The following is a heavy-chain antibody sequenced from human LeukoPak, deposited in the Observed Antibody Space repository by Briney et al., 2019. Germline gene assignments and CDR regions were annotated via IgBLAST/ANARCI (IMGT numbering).Heavy chain of an antibody. CDR2: IYYSGST. D-gene: IGHD6-13*01. Sequence: SEILSLTCTVSGGSISSYYWSWIRQPPGKGLEWIGYIYYSGSTNYNPSLKSRVTISVDTSKNQFSLKLSSVTAADTAVYYCAGAAAGPHWFDPWGQGTLVTVSS. CDR1: GGSISSYY. J-gene: IGHJ5*02. V-gene: IGHV4-59*01. CDR3: AGAAAGPHWFDP.